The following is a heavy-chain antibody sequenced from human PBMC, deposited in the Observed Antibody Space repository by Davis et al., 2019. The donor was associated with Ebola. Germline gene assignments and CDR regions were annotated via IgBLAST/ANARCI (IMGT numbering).Heavy chain of an antibody. CDR3: ARRGDYDDYYYYYGMDV. D-gene: IGHD4-17*01. V-gene: IGHV3-20*04. J-gene: IGHJ6*02. CDR2: INWNGGST. Sequence: GESLKISCAASGFTFDDYGMSWVRQAPGKGLEWVSGINWNGGSTGYADSVKGRFTISRDNAKNSLYLQMNSLRAEDTALYYCARRGDYDDYYYYYGMDVWGQGTTVTVSS. CDR1: GFTFDDYG.